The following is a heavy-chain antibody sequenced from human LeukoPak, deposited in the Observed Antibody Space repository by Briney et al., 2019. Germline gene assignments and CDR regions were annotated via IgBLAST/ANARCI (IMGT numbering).Heavy chain of an antibody. V-gene: IGHV4-39*07. CDR3: ATDRDNYYDSTGYTRPDGFDI. CDR1: GGYISSSSYY. Sequence: SETLSLTCTVSGGYISSSSYYWGWIRQPPGKGLEWIGSIYYSGSTYYNPSLKSRVTISVDTSKNQFSLKLSSVTAADTAMYYCATDRDNYYDSTGYTRPDGFDIWGQGIMVTVSS. D-gene: IGHD3-22*01. J-gene: IGHJ3*02. CDR2: IYYSGST.